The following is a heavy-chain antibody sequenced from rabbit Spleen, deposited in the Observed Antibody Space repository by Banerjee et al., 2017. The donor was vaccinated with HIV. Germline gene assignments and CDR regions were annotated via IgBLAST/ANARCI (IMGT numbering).Heavy chain of an antibody. Sequence: QEQLEETGGGLVQPEGSLTLTCKASGFDFGNHGMCWVRQAPGKGPEWIACIDTGSSGFTYFASWAKGRFTISKTSSTTVTLQMTSLTAADTATYFCARDTSSSFSSYGMDLWGPGTLVTVS. CDR3: ARDTSSSFSSYGMDL. V-gene: IGHV1S45*01. J-gene: IGHJ6*01. CDR1: GFDFGNHG. D-gene: IGHD1-1*01. CDR2: IDTGSSGFT.